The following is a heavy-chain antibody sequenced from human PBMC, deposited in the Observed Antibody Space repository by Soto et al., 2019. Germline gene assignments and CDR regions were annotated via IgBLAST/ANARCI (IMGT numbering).Heavy chain of an antibody. CDR2: INNNGNT. CDR1: GGSVSGYH. CDR3: AKIESSGWYGTPDY. J-gene: IGHJ4*02. D-gene: IGHD6-19*01. Sequence: SETLSLTCNVTGGSVSGYHWSWIRQPPGKGLEWIGYINNNGNTDYNPSLESRVTISVDTSKNQISLSLTSVTAADTALYYCAKIESSGWYGTPDYWGQGTRVTVSS. V-gene: IGHV4-59*02.